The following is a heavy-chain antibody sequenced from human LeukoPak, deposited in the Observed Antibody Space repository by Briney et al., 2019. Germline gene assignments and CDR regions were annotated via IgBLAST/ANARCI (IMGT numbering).Heavy chain of an antibody. CDR2: INPNSGGT. V-gene: IGHV1-2*06. Sequence: GASVKVSCKASGYTFTCYYMHWVRQAPGQGLEWMGRINPNSGGTNYAQKFQGRGTITRDTSISTAYMELSRLRSDDTAVYYCARDRGSVASDAFDIWGQGTMVTVSS. CDR3: ARDRGSVASDAFDI. J-gene: IGHJ3*02. CDR1: GYTFTCYY. D-gene: IGHD5-12*01.